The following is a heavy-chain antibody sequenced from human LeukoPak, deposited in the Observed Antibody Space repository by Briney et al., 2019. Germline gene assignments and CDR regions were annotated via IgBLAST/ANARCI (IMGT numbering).Heavy chain of an antibody. V-gene: IGHV1-18*01. CDR1: GYTFTSYG. J-gene: IGHJ3*02. Sequence: ASVKVSCKASGYTFTSYGISWVRQAPGQELEWMGWISAYNGNTNYAQKLQGRVTMTTDTSTSTAYMELRSLRSDDTAVYYCARGYDSSGYYFSDAFDIWGQGTMVTVSS. D-gene: IGHD3-22*01. CDR3: ARGYDSSGYYFSDAFDI. CDR2: ISAYNGNT.